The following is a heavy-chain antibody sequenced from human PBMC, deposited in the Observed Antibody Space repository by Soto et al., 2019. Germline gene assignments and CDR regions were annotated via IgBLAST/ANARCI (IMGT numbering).Heavy chain of an antibody. CDR2: ISSSSSYI. CDR3: ARVGESGYGNPGYYGMDV. J-gene: IGHJ6*02. V-gene: IGHV3-21*01. CDR1: GFTFSSYS. Sequence: EVQLVESVGGLVKPGGSLRLSCAASGFTFSSYSMNWVRQAPGKGLEWVSSISSSSSYIYYADSVKGRFTISRDNAKNSLYLQMNSLRAEDTAVYYCARVGESGYGNPGYYGMDVWGQGTTVTVSS. D-gene: IGHD5-12*01.